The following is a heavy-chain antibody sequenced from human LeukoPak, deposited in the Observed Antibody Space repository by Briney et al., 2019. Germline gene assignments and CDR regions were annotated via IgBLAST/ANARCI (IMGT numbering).Heavy chain of an antibody. V-gene: IGHV3-23*01. CDR1: RFPPRKYA. J-gene: IGHJ4*02. CDR2: ISGSGGSK. Sequence: GGSLTLSCVGSRFPPRKYAMSWVRQAPGKGLEWVSGISGSGGSKYYADSVRGRFTITRDNSKDTLFLQMSSLRADDTAKYYCGKEPEPFLEWHFDNWGQGTLVIVSS. D-gene: IGHD3-3*02. CDR3: GKEPEPFLEWHFDN.